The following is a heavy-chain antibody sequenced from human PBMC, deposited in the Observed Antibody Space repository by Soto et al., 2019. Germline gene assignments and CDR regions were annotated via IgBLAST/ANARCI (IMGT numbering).Heavy chain of an antibody. CDR2: TSYDGSNQ. J-gene: IGHJ4*02. D-gene: IGHD3-22*01. V-gene: IGHV3-30-3*01. Sequence: QVQLVESGGGVVQPGRSLRLSCAASGFTFSNYAMHWVRQAPGQGLEWVAVTSYDGSNQYYAGSVGGRFTISRDNSKNTLYLQMNSLRTEDTAVYYCARAPYHYDSSGYYNPDFEYLGQGTLVTVSS. CDR3: ARAPYHYDSSGYYNPDFEY. CDR1: GFTFSNYA.